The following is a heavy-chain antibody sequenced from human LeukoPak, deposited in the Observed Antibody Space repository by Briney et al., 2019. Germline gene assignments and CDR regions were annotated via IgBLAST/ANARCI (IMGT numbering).Heavy chain of an antibody. Sequence: ASVQVSCKAFGYTFTSNYMHWVRQAPGQGPEWMGVISPSGGSTTYAQKFQGRVTLTRDMSTSTDYLELSSLTSEDTAVYYCARDNSVRDEAWWFNPWGQGTLVTVSS. CDR3: ARDNSVRDEAWWFNP. J-gene: IGHJ5*02. CDR2: ISPSGGST. V-gene: IGHV1-46*01. CDR1: GYTFTSNY. D-gene: IGHD5-24*01.